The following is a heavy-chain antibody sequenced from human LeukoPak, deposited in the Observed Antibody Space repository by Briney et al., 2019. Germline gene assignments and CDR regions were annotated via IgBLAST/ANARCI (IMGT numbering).Heavy chain of an antibody. CDR1: GFSFSSYE. J-gene: IGHJ3*01. Sequence: PGGSLRLSCAASGFSFSSYEMNWVRQAPGKGLEWVGRIKSEIDGGTTDYAAPVKGRFTISRDDSKDTLYLQMDSLKTEDTAVYYCTTDAPYYYGSGTKTDAFDLWGQGTMVTVSS. D-gene: IGHD3-10*01. V-gene: IGHV3-15*01. CDR2: IKSEIDGGTT. CDR3: TTDAPYYYGSGTKTDAFDL.